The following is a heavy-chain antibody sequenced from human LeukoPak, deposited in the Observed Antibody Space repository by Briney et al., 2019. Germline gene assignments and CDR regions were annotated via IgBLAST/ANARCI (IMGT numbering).Heavy chain of an antibody. D-gene: IGHD1-26*01. J-gene: IGHJ4*02. Sequence: GGSLRLSCAASGFTFSSYGMHWVRQAPGKGLEWVAVIWYDGSNKYYADSVKGRFTTSRDNSKNTLYLQMNSLRAEDTAVYYCARDSGSYWSPYHFDYWGQGTLVTVSS. V-gene: IGHV3-33*01. CDR2: IWYDGSNK. CDR1: GFTFSSYG. CDR3: ARDSGSYWSPYHFDY.